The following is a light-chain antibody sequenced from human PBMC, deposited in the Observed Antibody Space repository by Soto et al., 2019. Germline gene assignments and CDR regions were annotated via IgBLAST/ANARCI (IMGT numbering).Light chain of an antibody. CDR1: QTISKW. J-gene: IGKJ1*01. V-gene: IGKV3-15*01. Sequence: MTQSPSTLSAAVGDRVTITCRASQTISKWLAWYQQKPGQAPRLLIYGASARASGVPARFSGSGSGTEITLTISSLQSEDSAVYYCHQYNNWWTFGQGTKVDIK. CDR2: GAS. CDR3: HQYNNWWT.